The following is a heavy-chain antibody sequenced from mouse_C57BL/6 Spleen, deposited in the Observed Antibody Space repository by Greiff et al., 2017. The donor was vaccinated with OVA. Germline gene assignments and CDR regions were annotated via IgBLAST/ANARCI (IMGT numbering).Heavy chain of an antibody. CDR2: IYPRDGST. D-gene: IGHD2-1*01. V-gene: IGHV1-85*01. J-gene: IGHJ3*01. CDR1: GYTFTSYD. Sequence: QVQLQQSGPELVKPGASVKLSCKASGYTFTSYDINWVKQRPGQGLEWIGWIYPRDGSTTYNEKFKGKATLTVDTSSSTAYMELHSLTSEDAAVYFCARSPGYGNYGAWFAYWGQGTLVTVSA. CDR3: ARSPGYGNYGAWFAY.